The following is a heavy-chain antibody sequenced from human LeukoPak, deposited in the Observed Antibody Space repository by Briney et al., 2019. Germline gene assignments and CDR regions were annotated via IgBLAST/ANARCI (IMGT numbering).Heavy chain of an antibody. CDR2: IYYSGST. V-gene: IGHV4-59*12. Sequence: PSETLSLTCTVSGGSISSYYWSWIRQPPGKGLEWIGYIYYSGSTNYNPSLKSRVTISVDRSKNQFSLKLSSVTAADTAVYYCARDLGLGYQQLGSWGQGTMVTVSS. D-gene: IGHD6-13*01. CDR1: GGSISSYY. J-gene: IGHJ3*01. CDR3: ARDLGLGYQQLGS.